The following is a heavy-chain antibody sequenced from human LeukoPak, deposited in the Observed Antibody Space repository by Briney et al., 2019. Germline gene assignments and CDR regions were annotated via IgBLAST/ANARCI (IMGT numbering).Heavy chain of an antibody. CDR1: GGSLSSYY. CDR2: IYHRGST. V-gene: IGHV4-59*01. Sequence: SDTLSLTCTVSGGSLSSYYWPWIRQPPGKGLEGIGYIYHRGSTNYNPSLKSPVTISVDTSKNQFSLKLNSVPAADTAVYYCARDVGSFDYWGPGTLVTVSS. J-gene: IGHJ4*02. CDR3: ARDVGSFDY. D-gene: IGHD1-26*01.